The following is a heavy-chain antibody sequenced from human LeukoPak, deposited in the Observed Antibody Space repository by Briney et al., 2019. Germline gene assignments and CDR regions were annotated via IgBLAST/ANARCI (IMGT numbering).Heavy chain of an antibody. CDR2: INHSGST. CDR1: GGSFSGYY. V-gene: IGHV4-34*01. Sequence: SETLSLTCAVYGGSFSGYYWSWIRQPPGKGLEWIGEINHSGSTNYNPPLKSRVTISVDTSKNQLSLKLSSVTAADTAVYYCARGLRDIVVGPAAIPGYFSYYMDVWGKGTTVTVSS. CDR3: ARGLRDIVVGPAAIPGYFSYYMDV. J-gene: IGHJ6*03. D-gene: IGHD2-2*02.